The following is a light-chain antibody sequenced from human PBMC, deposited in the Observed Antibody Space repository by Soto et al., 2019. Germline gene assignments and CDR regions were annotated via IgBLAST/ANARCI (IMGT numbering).Light chain of an antibody. CDR2: DAS. V-gene: IGKV3-11*01. J-gene: IGKJ2*01. Sequence: EIVLTQSPATLSLSPGERATVSCRASQSVSSYLAWYQQKPGQAPRLLIYDASNRATGIPARFSGSGSGTDFTLTIRSLEPEDFAVYYCQQRSSWPPYSFGQGTKLEIK. CDR1: QSVSSY. CDR3: QQRSSWPPYS.